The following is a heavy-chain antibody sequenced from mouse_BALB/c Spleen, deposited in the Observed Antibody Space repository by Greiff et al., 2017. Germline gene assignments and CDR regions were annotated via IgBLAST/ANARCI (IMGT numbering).Heavy chain of an antibody. CDR3: AREGTGSPWFAY. CDR1: GYSITSGYY. J-gene: IGHJ3*01. V-gene: IGHV3-6*02. CDR2: ISYDGSN. Sequence: EVKVEESGPGLVKPSQSLSLTCSVTGYSITSGYYWNWIRQFPGNKLEWMGYISYDGSNNYNPSLKNRISITRDTSKNQFFLKLNSVTTEETATYYCAREGTGSPWFAYWGQGTLVTVSA. D-gene: IGHD2-2*01.